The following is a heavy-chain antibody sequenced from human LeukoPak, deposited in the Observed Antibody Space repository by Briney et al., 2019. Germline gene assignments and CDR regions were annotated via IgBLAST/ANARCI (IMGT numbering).Heavy chain of an antibody. D-gene: IGHD7-27*01. V-gene: IGHV3-23*01. CDR1: GFTFSSYS. J-gene: IGHJ4*02. CDR3: AKDRDTFNWGFDY. Sequence: GGSLRLSCAASGFTFSSYSMNWVRQAPGKGLEWVSTISGSGGRTFYADSVKGRFTISRDNSKNTLYLQVNSLRAEDTAVYYCAKDRDTFNWGFDYWGQGTLVTVSS. CDR2: ISGSGGRT.